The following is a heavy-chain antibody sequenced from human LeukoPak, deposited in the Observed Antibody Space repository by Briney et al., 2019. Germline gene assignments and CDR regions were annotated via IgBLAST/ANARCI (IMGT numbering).Heavy chain of an antibody. J-gene: IGHJ5*02. CDR3: ARLDRSGYEMGGTWFDP. CDR1: GGSISTYD. D-gene: IGHD3-22*01. Sequence: PSETLSLTCTVSGGSISTYDWSWIRQPPGKGLEWIGYIYYTGSTNSNPSLKSRVTVSVDASKNQFSLKLNSMTAADTAVYYCARLDRSGYEMGGTWFDPWGQGTLVTVSS. CDR2: IYYTGST. V-gene: IGHV4-59*08.